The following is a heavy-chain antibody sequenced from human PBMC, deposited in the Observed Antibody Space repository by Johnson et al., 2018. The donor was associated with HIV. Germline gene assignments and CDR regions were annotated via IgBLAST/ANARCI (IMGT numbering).Heavy chain of an antibody. CDR2: IYSGGST. Sequence: VQLVESGGGLVQPGRSLRLSCAASGFTVSSNYMSWVRQAPGKGLEWVSVIYSGGSTYYADSVKGRFTISRDNSKNTLYLQMNSLRAEDTAVYYCARDGWGSRGWDDAFDIWGQGTMVTVSS. D-gene: IGHD5-24*01. V-gene: IGHV3-66*02. J-gene: IGHJ3*02. CDR3: ARDGWGSRGWDDAFDI. CDR1: GFTVSSNY.